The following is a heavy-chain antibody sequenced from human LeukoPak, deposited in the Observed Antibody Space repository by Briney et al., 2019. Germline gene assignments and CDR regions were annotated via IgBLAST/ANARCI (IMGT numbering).Heavy chain of an antibody. J-gene: IGHJ4*02. CDR2: ISFSGNT. D-gene: IGHD6-19*01. Sequence: KSSETLSLTCTVSGGSVSSDGYYWSWIRQPPGKGLEWIGYISFSGNTNYNPSHKSRVTISRDTSENQFSLKLSSVTATDTAVYYCARSSAWSPFDYWGQGTLVTVSS. CDR3: ARSSAWSPFDY. CDR1: GGSVSSDGYY. V-gene: IGHV4-61*08.